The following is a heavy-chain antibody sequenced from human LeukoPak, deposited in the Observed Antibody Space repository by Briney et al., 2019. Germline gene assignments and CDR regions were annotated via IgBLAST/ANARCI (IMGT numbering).Heavy chain of an antibody. J-gene: IGHJ4*01. CDR3: AKDSRVLRFDS. CDR2: ISYDGSNK. CDR1: GFTFSSYA. D-gene: IGHD5-24*01. Sequence: GGSLRLSCAASGFTFSSYAMHWVRQAPGKGLEWVAVISYDGSNKYYADSVKGRFTISRDNSKNRLYLRINSLRAEDTAVYYCAKDSRVLRFDSWGHGTLITVSS. V-gene: IGHV3-30*04.